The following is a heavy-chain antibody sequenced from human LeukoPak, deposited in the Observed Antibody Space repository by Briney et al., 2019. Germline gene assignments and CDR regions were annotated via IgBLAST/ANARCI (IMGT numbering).Heavy chain of an antibody. V-gene: IGHV1-8*01. Sequence: ASVKVSCKASGYTFTSYDINWVRQAPGQGLEWMGWMNPNSGNTGYAQKFQGRVTMTRNTSISTAYMELSSLRSEDTAVYYCARAPLDYDILTGYYRAYYYYMDVWGKGTTVTVSS. CDR1: GYTFTSYD. CDR3: ARAPLDYDILTGYYRAYYYYMDV. J-gene: IGHJ6*03. D-gene: IGHD3-9*01. CDR2: MNPNSGNT.